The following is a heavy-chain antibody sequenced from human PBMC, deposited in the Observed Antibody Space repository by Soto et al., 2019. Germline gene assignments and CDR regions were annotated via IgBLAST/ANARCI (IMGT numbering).Heavy chain of an antibody. V-gene: IGHV3-9*01. Sequence: EVQLVESGGGLVQPGRSLRLSCAASGFTFDDYAMHWVRQAPGKGLEWVSGISWNSGSIGYADSVKGRFTISRDNAKNSLYLQRKRLGAEDTALYDWAGGGDIVATIYYYYYMDVWGKGTTVTVSS. D-gene: IGHD5-12*01. CDR3: AGGGDIVATIYYYYYMDV. CDR1: GFTFDDYA. J-gene: IGHJ6*03. CDR2: ISWNSGSI.